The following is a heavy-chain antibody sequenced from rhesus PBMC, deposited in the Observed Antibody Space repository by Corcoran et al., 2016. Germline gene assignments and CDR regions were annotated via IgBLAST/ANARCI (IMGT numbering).Heavy chain of an antibody. J-gene: IGHJ3*01. V-gene: IGHV4-173*01. CDR2: VSGSGGRP. D-gene: IGHD3-28*01. CDR3: ARHSYDSGYYVFGAFDF. CDR1: GGSISSNY. Sequence: QLQLQESGPGLVKPSETLSLTCAVSGGSISSNYWSWIRQPPGKGLEWIGRVSGSGGRPDDNPPLNSQVTISTDTSKNRFSLRLSSVAAADTAVYYCARHSYDSGYYVFGAFDFWGQGLRVTVSS.